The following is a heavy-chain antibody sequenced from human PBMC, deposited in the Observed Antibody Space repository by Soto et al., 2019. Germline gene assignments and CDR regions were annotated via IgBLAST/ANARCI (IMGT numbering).Heavy chain of an antibody. CDR1: GGSISSSSYY. D-gene: IGHD3-22*01. CDR3: ASTFYDSVVNPPSELHL. Sequence: PSETLSLTCTVSGGSISSSSYYWGWIRQPPGKGLEWIGSIYYSGSTYYNPSLKSRVTISVDTSKNQFSLKLSSVTAADSAIYYCASTFYDSVVNPPSELHLWGQAALVTASS. V-gene: IGHV4-39*01. J-gene: IGHJ1*01. CDR2: IYYSGST.